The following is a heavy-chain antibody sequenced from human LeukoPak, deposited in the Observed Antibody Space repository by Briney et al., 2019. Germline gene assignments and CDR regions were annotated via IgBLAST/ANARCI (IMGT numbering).Heavy chain of an antibody. D-gene: IGHD4/OR15-4a*01. CDR3: ERVDYIPSYSCYYTYV. Sequence: AAVTVSCQASGYTFTSYGISWVRQAPGQGLEWMGWISAYNGNRNHAQKLQGRVTMTTDTSTSTAYMELRSLRSPDTDASYCERVDYIPSYSCYYTYVGGKGTTVTVS. CDR2: ISAYNGNR. CDR1: GYTFTSYG. V-gene: IGHV1-18*01. J-gene: IGHJ6*03.